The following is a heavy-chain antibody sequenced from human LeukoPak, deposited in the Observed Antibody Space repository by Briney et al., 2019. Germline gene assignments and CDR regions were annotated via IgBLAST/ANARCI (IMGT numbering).Heavy chain of an antibody. Sequence: KPSQTLSLTCTVSGGSISSGGYYWSWIRQPPGKGLEWIGYIYHSGSTYYNPSLKSRVTISVDTSKNQFSLKLSSVTAADTAVYYCAREAITMVRGVIITSWGQGTLVTVSS. D-gene: IGHD3-10*01. CDR3: AREAITMVRGVIITS. J-gene: IGHJ5*02. CDR2: IYHSGST. V-gene: IGHV4-30-2*01. CDR1: GGSISSGGYY.